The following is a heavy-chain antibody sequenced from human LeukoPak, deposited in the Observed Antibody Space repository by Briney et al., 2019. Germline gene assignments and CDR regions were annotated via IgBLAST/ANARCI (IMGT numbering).Heavy chain of an antibody. CDR3: ARPLAYCGGNCYSSY. CDR2: IKSKTDGGTT. Sequence: PGGSLRLSXAASGFTFSNAWMSWVRQAPGKGLEWLGRIKSKTDGGTTDYAAPVKGRFTISRDDSKNTLYLQMNSLKTEDTAVYYCARPLAYCGGNCYSSYWGQGTLVTVSS. V-gene: IGHV3-15*01. CDR1: GFTFSNAW. J-gene: IGHJ4*02. D-gene: IGHD2-21*01.